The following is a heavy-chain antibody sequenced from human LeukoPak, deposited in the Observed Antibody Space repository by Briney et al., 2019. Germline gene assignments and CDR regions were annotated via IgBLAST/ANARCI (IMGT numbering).Heavy chain of an antibody. Sequence: SETLSLTCTVSGGSISSSSYYWGWIRQPPGKGLEWIGSIYYSGSTYYNPSLKSRVTISVDTSKKQLSLKLSSVTAADTAVYYCARISGSYKAFDYWGQGILVTVSS. D-gene: IGHD1-26*01. CDR3: ARISGSYKAFDY. J-gene: IGHJ4*02. CDR2: IYYSGST. V-gene: IGHV4-39*07. CDR1: GGSISSSSYY.